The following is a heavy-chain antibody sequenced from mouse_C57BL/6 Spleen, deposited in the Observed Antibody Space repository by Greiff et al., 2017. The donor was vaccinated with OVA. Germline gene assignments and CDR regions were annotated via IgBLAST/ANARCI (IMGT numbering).Heavy chain of an antibody. CDR2: ISSGSSTI. CDR1: GFTFSDYG. Sequence: EVKLMESGGGLVKPGGSLKLSCAASGFTFSDYGMHWVRQAPEKGLEWVAYISSGSSTIYYADTVKGRFTISRDNAKNTLFLQMTSLRSEDTAMYYCSTMVRGAMDYWGQGTSVTVSS. J-gene: IGHJ4*01. D-gene: IGHD2-2*01. CDR3: STMVRGAMDY. V-gene: IGHV5-17*01.